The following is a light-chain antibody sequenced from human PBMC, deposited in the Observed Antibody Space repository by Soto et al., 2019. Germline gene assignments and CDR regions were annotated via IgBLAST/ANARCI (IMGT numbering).Light chain of an antibody. CDR1: SRDVGGQNY. V-gene: IGLV2-8*01. CDR3: CSHAGNNNYV. Sequence: QSALTQPPSASGSPGQSVAISCTGTSRDVGGQNYVSWYQQHPGKAPKLIIYAVSNRPSGVADRFSGSKSGNTASLTISGLRAEDEADYYCCSHAGNNNYVFGTGTQLTVL. J-gene: IGLJ1*01. CDR2: AVS.